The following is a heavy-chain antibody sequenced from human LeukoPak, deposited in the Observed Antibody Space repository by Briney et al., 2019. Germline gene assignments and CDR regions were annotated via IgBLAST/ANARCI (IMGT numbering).Heavy chain of an antibody. J-gene: IGHJ6*02. CDR3: ARLAARPYYGMDV. CDR1: GYSFTSYW. D-gene: IGHD6-6*01. CDR2: IYPGDSDT. Sequence: GDSLKISCKGSGYSFTSYWIGWVRQMPGKGLEWMGIIYPGDSDTRYSPSFQGQVTISADKSISTAYLQWSSLKASDTAMYYCARLAARPYYGMDVWGQGTTVTVSS. V-gene: IGHV5-51*01.